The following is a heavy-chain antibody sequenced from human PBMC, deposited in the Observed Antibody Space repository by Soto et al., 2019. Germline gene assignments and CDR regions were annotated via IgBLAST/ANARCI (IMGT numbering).Heavy chain of an antibody. CDR2: MNPNSGNT. Sequence: ASVKVSCKTSGYTFTSYDINWVRQATGQGLEWMGWMNPNSGNTGYAQKFQGRVTMTRNTSISTAYMELSSLRSEDTAVYYCARAHGFYVFWCGYGDQGELHAFRTRGSYDL. D-gene: IGHD3-3*01. V-gene: IGHV1-8*01. CDR1: GYTFTSYD. CDR3: ARAHGFYVFWCGYGDQGELHAFRTRGSYDL. J-gene: IGHJ2*01.